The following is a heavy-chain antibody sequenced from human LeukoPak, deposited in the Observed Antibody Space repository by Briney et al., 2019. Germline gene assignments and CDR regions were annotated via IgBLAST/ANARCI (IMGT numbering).Heavy chain of an antibody. CDR2: ISSSGSTI. CDR3: ARTHYYDSSGYYGI. CDR1: GFTFSDYY. Sequence: PGGSLRLSCAASGFTFSDYYMSWIRQAPGKGPEWVSYISSSGSTIYYADSVKGRFTISRDNAKNSLYLQMNSLRAEDTAVYYCARTHYYDSSGYYGIWGQGTMVTVSS. V-gene: IGHV3-11*01. J-gene: IGHJ3*02. D-gene: IGHD3-22*01.